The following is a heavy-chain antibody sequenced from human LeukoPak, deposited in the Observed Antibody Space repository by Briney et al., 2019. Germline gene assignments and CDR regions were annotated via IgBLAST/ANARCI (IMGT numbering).Heavy chain of an antibody. CDR2: IYYSGST. CDR1: GGSISSSXYY. Sequence: LSXTCAVSGGSISSSXYYWGWIRXPXXKGLEWIGSIYYSGSTYYNPSLKSRVTISVDTSKNQFSLKLSSVTAADTAVYYCARCKDDYRYYFDYWGQGTLVTVSS. V-gene: IGHV4-39*01. CDR3: ARCKDDYRYYFDY. J-gene: IGHJ4*02. D-gene: IGHD4-11*01.